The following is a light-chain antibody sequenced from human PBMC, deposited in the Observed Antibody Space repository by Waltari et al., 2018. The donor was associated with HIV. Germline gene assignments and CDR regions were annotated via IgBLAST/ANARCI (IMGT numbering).Light chain of an antibody. Sequence: SYVVTQQPSVSVAPGKTARIPCGGKDIGRKSVHWYRQRPGQAPMVVMSYETDRPSGIPDRVTCSNSGNTATLTISDVEAGDEADYYCQIWDSGSDLWVFGRGTKLTV. CDR1: DIGRKS. CDR2: YET. J-gene: IGLJ3*02. V-gene: IGLV3-21*04. CDR3: QIWDSGSDLWV.